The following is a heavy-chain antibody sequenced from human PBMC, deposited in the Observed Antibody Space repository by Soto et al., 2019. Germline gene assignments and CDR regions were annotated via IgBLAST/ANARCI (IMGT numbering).Heavy chain of an antibody. D-gene: IGHD3-3*01. CDR1: GYSFTSYW. CDR2: IYPGDSDT. J-gene: IGHJ5*02. Sequence: PGESLKISCKGSGYSFTSYWIGWVRQMPGKGLEWMGIIYPGDSDTRYSPSFQGQVTISADKSISTAYLQWSSLKASDTAMYYCARGVDFWSGFPTPHWFDPWGQGTLVTVSS. CDR3: ARGVDFWSGFPTPHWFDP. V-gene: IGHV5-51*01.